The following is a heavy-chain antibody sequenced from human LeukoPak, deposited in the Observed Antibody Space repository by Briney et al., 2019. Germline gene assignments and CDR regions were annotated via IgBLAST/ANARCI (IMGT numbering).Heavy chain of an antibody. Sequence: KPSETLSLTCTVSGGSISSGSYYWSWIRQPAGKGLEWIGRIYTSGSTNYNPSLKSRVTISVDTSKNQFSLKLSSVTAADTAVYYCARDSPAKTGVIDYWGQGTLVTVSS. CDR3: ARDSPAKTGVIDY. J-gene: IGHJ4*02. V-gene: IGHV4-61*02. CDR2: IYTSGST. D-gene: IGHD7-27*01. CDR1: GGSISSGSYY.